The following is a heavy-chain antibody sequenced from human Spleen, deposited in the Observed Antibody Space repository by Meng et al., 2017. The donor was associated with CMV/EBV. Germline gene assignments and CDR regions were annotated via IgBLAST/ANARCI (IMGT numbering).Heavy chain of an antibody. Sequence: LSLTCAASGFTFSSYSMNWVRQAPGKGLEWVSSISSSSSYIYYADSVKGRFTISRDNAKNSLYLQMNSLRAEDTAVYYCLAVAEVTWDYYYGMDVWGQGTTVTVSS. CDR1: GFTFSSYS. CDR3: LAVAEVTWDYYYGMDV. D-gene: IGHD6-19*01. V-gene: IGHV3-21*01. J-gene: IGHJ6*02. CDR2: ISSSSSYI.